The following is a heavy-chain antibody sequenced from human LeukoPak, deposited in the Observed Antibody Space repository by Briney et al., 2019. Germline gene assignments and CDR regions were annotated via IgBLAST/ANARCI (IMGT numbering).Heavy chain of an antibody. J-gene: IGHJ4*02. Sequence: ASVTVSCKASGYTFTSYGISWVRQAPGQGLEWMGWISAYNGNTNYAQKLQGRVTMTTDTSTSTAYMELRSLRSDDTAVYYCARDALRYCSSTSCYPDYWGQGTLVTVSS. CDR3: ARDALRYCSSTSCYPDY. D-gene: IGHD2-2*01. V-gene: IGHV1-18*01. CDR2: ISAYNGNT. CDR1: GYTFTSYG.